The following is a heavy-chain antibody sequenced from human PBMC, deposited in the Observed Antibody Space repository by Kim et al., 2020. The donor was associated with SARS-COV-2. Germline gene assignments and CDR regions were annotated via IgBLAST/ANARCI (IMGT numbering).Heavy chain of an antibody. D-gene: IGHD5-12*01. CDR1: GFTFSSYG. V-gene: IGHV3-33*05. J-gene: IGHJ4*02. Sequence: GGSLRLSCAASGFTFSSYGMHWVRQAPGKGLEWVAVISYDGSNKYYADSVKGRFTISRDNSKNTLYLQMNSLRAEDTAVDYCYSSGYDFDYWGQGTLVTV. CDR2: ISYDGSNK. CDR3: YSSGYDFDY.